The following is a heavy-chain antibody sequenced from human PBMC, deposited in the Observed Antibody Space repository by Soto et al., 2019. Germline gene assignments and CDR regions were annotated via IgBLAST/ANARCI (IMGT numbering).Heavy chain of an antibody. CDR2: FDPEDGET. V-gene: IGHV1-24*01. Sequence: GASVKVSCKVSGYTLTELSMHWVRQAPGKGLEWMGGFDPEDGETIYAQKFQGRVTMTEDTSTDTAYMELSSLRSEDTAVYYCATAPLTIFGVVIMSYWGQGTLVTVSS. D-gene: IGHD3-3*01. CDR3: ATAPLTIFGVVIMSY. J-gene: IGHJ4*02. CDR1: GYTLTELS.